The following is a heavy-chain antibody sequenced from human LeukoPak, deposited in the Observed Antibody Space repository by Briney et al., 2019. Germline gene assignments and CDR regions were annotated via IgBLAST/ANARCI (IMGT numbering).Heavy chain of an antibody. Sequence: GASVKVSCKASGDTFTSYDINWVRQATGQGLEWMGWMNPNSGNTGYAQKFQGRVTMTRNTSISTAYMELSSLRSEDTAVYYCARSWVEGYCSSTSCFYGMDVWGQGTTVTVSS. J-gene: IGHJ6*02. CDR2: MNPNSGNT. D-gene: IGHD2-2*01. CDR3: ARSWVEGYCSSTSCFYGMDV. V-gene: IGHV1-8*01. CDR1: GDTFTSYD.